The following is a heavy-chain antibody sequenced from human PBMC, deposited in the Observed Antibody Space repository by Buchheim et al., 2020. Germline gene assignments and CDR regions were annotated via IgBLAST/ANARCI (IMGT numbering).Heavy chain of an antibody. J-gene: IGHJ4*02. V-gene: IGHV3-48*03. CDR2: ISSSCSTI. D-gene: IGHD6-6*01. CDR1: GFTFSSYE. Sequence: EVQLVESGGGLVQPGGSLRLSCAASGFTFSSYEMNWVRQAPGKGLEWVSYISSSCSTIYYADSVKGRFTISRDNAKNSLYLQMNSLRAEDTAVYYCARDFGDQTPSSSHYFDYWGQGTL. CDR3: ARDFGDQTPSSSHYFDY.